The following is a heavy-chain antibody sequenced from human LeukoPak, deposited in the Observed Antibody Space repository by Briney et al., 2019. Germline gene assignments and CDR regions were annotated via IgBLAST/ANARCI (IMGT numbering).Heavy chain of an antibody. CDR2: IYYSGST. D-gene: IGHD3-10*01. J-gene: IGHJ4*02. V-gene: IGHV4-59*08. CDR1: GGSISSYY. Sequence: SETLSLTCTVSGGSISSYYWSWIRQPSGKGLEWIGYIYYSGSTNYNPSLKSRVTISVDTSKNQFSLKLSSVTAADTAVYYCATFIHDLKLGSGFDYWGQGTLVTVSS. CDR3: ATFIHDLKLGSGFDY.